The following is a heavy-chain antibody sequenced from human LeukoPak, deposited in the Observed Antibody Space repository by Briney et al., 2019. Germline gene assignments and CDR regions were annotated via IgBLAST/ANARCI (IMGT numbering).Heavy chain of an antibody. V-gene: IGHV3-53*01. CDR2: IYSGGST. D-gene: IGHD4-23*01. CDR1: GFTVSSNY. Sequence: GGSLRLSCAASGFTVSSNYMSWVRQAPGKGLEWVSVIYSGGSTYYADSVKGRFTISRDNSKNTLYLQMNSLRAEDTAVYYCVFIYGGNSLFDYWGQGTLVTVSS. J-gene: IGHJ4*02. CDR3: VFIYGGNSLFDY.